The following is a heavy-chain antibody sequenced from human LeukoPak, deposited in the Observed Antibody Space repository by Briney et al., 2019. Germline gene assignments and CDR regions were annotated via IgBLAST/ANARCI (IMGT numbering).Heavy chain of an antibody. CDR1: GFTFSSYS. J-gene: IGHJ3*02. CDR2: ISSSSSYI. D-gene: IGHD1-26*01. CDR3: AKEGSYDALDI. V-gene: IGHV3-21*01. Sequence: GGSLRLSCAASGFTFSSYSMNWVRQAPGKGLEWVSSISSSSSYIYYADSVKGRFTISRDNAKNSLYLQTNSLRAEDTAVYYCAKEGSYDALDIWGQGTMVTVSS.